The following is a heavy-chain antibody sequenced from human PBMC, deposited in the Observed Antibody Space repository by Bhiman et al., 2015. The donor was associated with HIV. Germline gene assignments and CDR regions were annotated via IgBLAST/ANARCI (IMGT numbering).Heavy chain of an antibody. CDR3: ARDQAREVNGMDV. J-gene: IGHJ6*02. CDR1: GFTFDDYG. CDR2: INWNGGTT. D-gene: IGHD3-10*01. V-gene: IGHV3-20*01. Sequence: EVQLVESGGGVVRPGGSLRLSCAASGFTFDDYGMSWVRLAPGKGLEWVSGINWNGGTTGYADSVKGRFTLSRDNAKNSLYLQMNSLRAEDTGVYNCARDQAREVNGMDVWGQGTTVTVSS.